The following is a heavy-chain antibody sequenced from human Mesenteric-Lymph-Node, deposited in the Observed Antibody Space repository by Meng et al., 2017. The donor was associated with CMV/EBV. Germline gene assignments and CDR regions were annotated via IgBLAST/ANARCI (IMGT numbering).Heavy chain of an antibody. CDR2: IKEDGSDK. Sequence: GESLKISCAASGFTVSSNYMSWVRQAPGKGLEWVANIKEDGSDKYYVDSVEGRFTISKDNAKNSLYLQMNSLRVEDTAVYYCARDSSGYDYWGQGALVTVSS. CDR1: GFTVSSNY. J-gene: IGHJ4*02. D-gene: IGHD3-22*01. CDR3: ARDSSGYDY. V-gene: IGHV3-7*01.